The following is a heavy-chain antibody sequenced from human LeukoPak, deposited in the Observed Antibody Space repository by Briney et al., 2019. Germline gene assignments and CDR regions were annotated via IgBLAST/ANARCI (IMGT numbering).Heavy chain of an antibody. Sequence: PGGSLRLSCAASGFTFSSYWMHWVRQAPGKGLVLVSRINSDGSSTSYADSVKGRFTISRDNAKNTLYLQMNSLRAEDTAVYYCARHSSSSRYDYFDYWGQGTLVTVSS. V-gene: IGHV3-74*01. CDR2: INSDGSST. J-gene: IGHJ4*02. D-gene: IGHD6-13*01. CDR1: GFTFSSYW. CDR3: ARHSSSSRYDYFDY.